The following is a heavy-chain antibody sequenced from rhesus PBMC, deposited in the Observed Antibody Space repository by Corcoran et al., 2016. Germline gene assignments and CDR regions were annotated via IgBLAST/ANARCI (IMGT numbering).Heavy chain of an antibody. V-gene: IGHV4-80*01. J-gene: IGHJ4*01. D-gene: IGHD6-25*01. CDR3: AKYGGGSWTPVFDY. Sequence: QVQLQESGPALVKPSETLSLTCAVSGGSFTTYWWTWIRQSPGKGLEWIGEVNGNTGYCNYNPSLNSRVTMSKYASTNQFSLALSSVTAVDTAVYYCAKYGGGSWTPVFDYWGQGVLVTVSS. CDR1: GGSFTTYW. CDR2: VNGNTGYC.